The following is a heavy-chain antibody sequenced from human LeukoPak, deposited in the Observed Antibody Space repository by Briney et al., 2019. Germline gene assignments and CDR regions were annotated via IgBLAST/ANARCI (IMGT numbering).Heavy chain of an antibody. J-gene: IGHJ4*02. CDR3: ARVSVYGSGSYYIDY. Sequence: ASVKVSCKASGYTFTGYYMHWVRQAPGQGLEWMGRINPNSGGTNYAQKFQGRVTMTGDTSISTAYMELSRLRSDDTAVYYCARVSVYGSGSYYIDYWGQGTLVTVSS. CDR2: INPNSGGT. V-gene: IGHV1-2*06. CDR1: GYTFTGYY. D-gene: IGHD3-10*01.